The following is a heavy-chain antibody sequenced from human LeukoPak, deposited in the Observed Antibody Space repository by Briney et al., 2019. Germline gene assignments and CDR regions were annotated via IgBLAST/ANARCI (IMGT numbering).Heavy chain of an antibody. J-gene: IGHJ4*02. V-gene: IGHV1-18*01. D-gene: IGHD3-22*01. CDR2: ISATNGNT. CDR3: ARYPRYYISNWHYYFDY. Sequence: GASVKLSCKASGYTFSSYGVTWVRQAPGQGLEWVAWISATNGNTNYAQKLQGRVTMTTDTSTSTAYMELRSLRSDHTAVYYCARYPRYYISNWHYYFDYWGQGTLLPVSS. CDR1: GYTFSSYG.